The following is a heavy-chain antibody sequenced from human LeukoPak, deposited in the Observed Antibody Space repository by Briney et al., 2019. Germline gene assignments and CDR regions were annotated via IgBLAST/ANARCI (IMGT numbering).Heavy chain of an antibody. D-gene: IGHD4-17*01. CDR1: GGSINSFY. CDR3: ARDLGSDYGDYAFDY. V-gene: IGHV4-59*01. Sequence: SETLSLTCTVSGGSINSFYWSWIRQPPGKGLEWIGYIHYSGSTNYNPSLKSRVAISLDTSNNQFSLKLSSVTAADTAVYYCARDLGSDYGDYAFDYWGQGTLVTVSS. J-gene: IGHJ4*02. CDR2: IHYSGST.